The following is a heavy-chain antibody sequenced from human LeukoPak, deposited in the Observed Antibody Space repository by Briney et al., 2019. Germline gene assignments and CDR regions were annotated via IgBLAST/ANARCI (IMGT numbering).Heavy chain of an antibody. CDR2: INPKSGGT. J-gene: IGHJ4*02. Sequence: ASVKVSCKASGYTFTDYYMHWVRQAPGQGLEWMGWINPKSGGTNYAQRFQGRVTMTRETSINTAYMELSRLRSDDTAVYYCARVPITVADPKEPPFYFDYWGQGTLVTVSS. D-gene: IGHD6-19*01. V-gene: IGHV1-2*02. CDR1: GYTFTDYY. CDR3: ARVPITVADPKEPPFYFDY.